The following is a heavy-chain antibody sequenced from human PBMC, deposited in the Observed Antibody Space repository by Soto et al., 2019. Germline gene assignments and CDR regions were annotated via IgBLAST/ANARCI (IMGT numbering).Heavy chain of an antibody. J-gene: IGHJ4*02. V-gene: IGHV3-11*06. CDR3: ARAGLLASGDY. D-gene: IGHD1-26*01. Sequence: SLRLSCAASGFTFSDYYMSWIRQAPGKGLEWVSYISSSSSYTNYADSVKGRFTISRDNAKNTLYLQMNSLRVEDTAVYYCARAGLLASGDYWGQGTLVTVSS. CDR1: GFTFSDYY. CDR2: ISSSSSYT.